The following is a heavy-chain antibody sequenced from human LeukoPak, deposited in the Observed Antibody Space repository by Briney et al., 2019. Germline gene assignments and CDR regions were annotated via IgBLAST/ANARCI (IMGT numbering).Heavy chain of an antibody. CDR3: ARDGFGSGSYHPVAAFDI. CDR2: INTDGSDT. CDR1: GFTLSDYW. Sequence: GGSLRLSCAASGFTLSDYWMHWVRQAPGVGLVWVSQINTDGSDTNYADSVRGRFTISRDNAKNTLFLQMNSLRAEDTALYYCARDGFGSGSYHPVAAFDIWGQGTMVTVSS. V-gene: IGHV3-74*01. D-gene: IGHD3-10*01. J-gene: IGHJ3*02.